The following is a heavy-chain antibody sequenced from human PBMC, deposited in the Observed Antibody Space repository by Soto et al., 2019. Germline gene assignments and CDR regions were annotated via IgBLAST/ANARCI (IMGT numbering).Heavy chain of an antibody. CDR2: IYYTGKT. CDR1: GGSLSSGGYY. V-gene: IGHV4-31*03. CDR3: ARVFAGSFDY. J-gene: IGHJ4*02. Sequence: SETLSLTCTVSGGSLSSGGYYWSWLRQLPGKGLEWIGYIYYTGKTYYNPALKSRLAMSVDTSKNQFSLKLSSVTAADSALYYCARVFAGSFDYWGQGTLVTVSS. D-gene: IGHD2-21*01.